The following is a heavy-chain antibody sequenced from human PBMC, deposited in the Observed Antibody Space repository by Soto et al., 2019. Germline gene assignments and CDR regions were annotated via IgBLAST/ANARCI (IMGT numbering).Heavy chain of an antibody. CDR1: GTIFSSYT. V-gene: IGHV1-69*08. CDR3: ARGLGGRIDD. J-gene: IGHJ6*02. Sequence: QVQLVQSGAEVKKPGSSVRVSCKASGTIFSSYTISWVRQAPGQGLEWMGRIIPILGETNSAQKFQGRVTLTADKSTNTAYMELNSLRLEETAVYYCARGLGGRIDDWGQGTTVTVSS. D-gene: IGHD3-16*01. CDR2: IIPILGET.